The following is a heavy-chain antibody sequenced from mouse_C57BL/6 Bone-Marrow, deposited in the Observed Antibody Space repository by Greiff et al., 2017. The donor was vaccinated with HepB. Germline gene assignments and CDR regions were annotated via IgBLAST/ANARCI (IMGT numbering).Heavy chain of an antibody. CDR3: AAYGNYGY. D-gene: IGHD2-1*01. CDR1: GYTLTSYW. V-gene: IGHV1-69*01. CDR2: IDPSDSYT. Sequence: QVQLQQPGAELVMPGASVKLSCKASGYTLTSYWMHWVKQRPGQGLEWIGEIDPSDSYTNYNQKFKGKSTWTVDKSSSTAYMQLSSLTSEDSAVYYCAAYGNYGYWGQGTTLTVSS. J-gene: IGHJ2*01.